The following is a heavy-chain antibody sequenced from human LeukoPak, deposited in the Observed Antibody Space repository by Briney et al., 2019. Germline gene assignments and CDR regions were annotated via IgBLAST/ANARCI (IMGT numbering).Heavy chain of an antibody. CDR1: GNSISSYY. CDR3: ARTAGGPYSSSWSDRYYFDY. J-gene: IGHJ4*02. CDR2: IYTSGST. D-gene: IGHD6-13*01. Sequence: SETLSLTCTVSGNSISSYYWSWIRQPAGKGLEWIGRIYTSGSTNYNPSLKSRVTMSVDTSKNQFSLKLSSVTAADTAVYYCARTAGGPYSSSWSDRYYFDYWGQGTLVTVSS. V-gene: IGHV4-4*07.